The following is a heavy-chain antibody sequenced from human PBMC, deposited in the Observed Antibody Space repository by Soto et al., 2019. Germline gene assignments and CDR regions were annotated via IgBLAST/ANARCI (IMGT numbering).Heavy chain of an antibody. Sequence: QVQLVQSGAEVKKPGASVKVSCKASGYTFTSYDINWVRQATGQGLDWMGCMNPKSGYTGYAQKFQGIVTKTRNTSLSTAYIELSSLRSEDTAVYYCARRAYDFWSGYYTRYYYYMDVWGKWTTVTVSS. D-gene: IGHD3-3*01. CDR2: MNPKSGYT. V-gene: IGHV1-8*01. CDR3: ARRAYDFWSGYYTRYYYYMDV. CDR1: GYTFTSYD. J-gene: IGHJ6*03.